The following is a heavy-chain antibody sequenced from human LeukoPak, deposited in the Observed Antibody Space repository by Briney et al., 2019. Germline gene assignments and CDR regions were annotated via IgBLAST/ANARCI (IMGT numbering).Heavy chain of an antibody. CDR1: GFTFSDYS. CDR2: ISGSGTI. CDR3: TNFKPPAPDALDV. V-gene: IGHV3-48*01. J-gene: IGHJ3*01. D-gene: IGHD2/OR15-2a*01. Sequence: GGSLRLSCAASGFTFSDYSMNWVRQAPGEGLEWISYISGSGTIYYADSVKGRFTISRDNAQRLVYLQMNSLRAEDTAVYYCTNFKPPAPDALDVWGQGTLITVSS.